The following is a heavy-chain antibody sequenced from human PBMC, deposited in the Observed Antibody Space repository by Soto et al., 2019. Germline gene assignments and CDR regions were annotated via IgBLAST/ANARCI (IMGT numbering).Heavy chain of an antibody. D-gene: IGHD2-15*01. V-gene: IGHV3-23*01. J-gene: IGHJ3*02. CDR2: ISGSGGST. CDR3: ATSRGVVVANPESDAFDI. CDR1: GFTFSSYA. Sequence: PGGSLRLSCAASGFTFSSYAMSWVRQAPGKGLEWVSAISGSGGSTYYADSVKGRFTISRDNSKNTLYLQMNSLRAEDTAVYYCATSRGVVVANPESDAFDIWGQGTMVTVSS.